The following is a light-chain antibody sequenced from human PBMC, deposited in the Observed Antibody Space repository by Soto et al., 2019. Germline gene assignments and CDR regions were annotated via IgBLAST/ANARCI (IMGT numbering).Light chain of an antibody. CDR1: QSISSY. CDR3: QQSYSTLYT. Sequence: DIQMTQSPSSLSASVGDRVTITCRASQSISSYLNWYQQKPGKAPKLLIYAASSLHSGVPSRFSGSGSGTDCTLTISSLQPEDFATYYCQQSYSTLYTFGQGTKLEIK. CDR2: AAS. V-gene: IGKV1-39*01. J-gene: IGKJ2*01.